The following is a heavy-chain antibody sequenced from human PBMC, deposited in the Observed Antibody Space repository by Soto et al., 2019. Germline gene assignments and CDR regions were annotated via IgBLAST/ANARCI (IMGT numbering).Heavy chain of an antibody. CDR3: AREKYYYDSSGYSIHAFDI. CDR2: INPSGGST. J-gene: IGHJ3*02. Sequence: ASVKVSCKASGYTFTSYYMHWVRQAPGQGLEWMGIINPSGGSTSYAQKFQGRVTMTRDTSTGTVYMELSSLRSEDTAVYYCAREKYYYDSSGYSIHAFDIWGQGTMVTVSS. D-gene: IGHD3-22*01. V-gene: IGHV1-46*01. CDR1: GYTFTSYY.